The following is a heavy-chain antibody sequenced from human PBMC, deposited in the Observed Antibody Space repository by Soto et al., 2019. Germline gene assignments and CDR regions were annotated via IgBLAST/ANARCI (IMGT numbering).Heavy chain of an antibody. CDR3: ARGEQQWLAEFDY. V-gene: IGHV3-33*01. CDR2: IWYDGSNK. CDR1: GFTFSSYG. Sequence: GGSLRLSCAASGFTFSSYGMHWVRQAPGKGLEWVAVIWYDGSNKYYADSVKGRFTISRDNSKNTLYLQMNSLRAEDTAVYYCARGEQQWLAEFDYWGQGTLVTVSS. D-gene: IGHD6-19*01. J-gene: IGHJ4*02.